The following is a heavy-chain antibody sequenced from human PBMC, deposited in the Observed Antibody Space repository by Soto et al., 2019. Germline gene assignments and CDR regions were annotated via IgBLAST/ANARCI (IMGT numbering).Heavy chain of an antibody. Sequence: GASVKVSCKASGYTFTDYSLQWVRQAPGQRLEWMGWINPASGKTKYSQKFQGRVTITRDTSASTAYIELSSLTSEDTALYYCARDLWLGESFRYYFDYWAQGTLVTVS. J-gene: IGHJ4*01. CDR3: ARDLWLGESFRYYFDY. V-gene: IGHV1-3*01. D-gene: IGHD3-10*01. CDR2: INPASGKT. CDR1: GYTFTDYS.